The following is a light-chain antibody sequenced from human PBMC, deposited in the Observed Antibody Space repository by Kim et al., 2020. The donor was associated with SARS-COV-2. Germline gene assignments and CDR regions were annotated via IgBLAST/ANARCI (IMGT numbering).Light chain of an antibody. CDR2: GAS. Sequence: EIVMTQSPATLSVSPGERATLSCRASQSVSSNLAWYQQKPGQAPRLLIYGASTRATGIPARFSGSRSGTEFTLTISSLQSEDFAVYYCQQYNIWPITFGQGTRLEIK. CDR1: QSVSSN. J-gene: IGKJ5*01. CDR3: QQYNIWPIT. V-gene: IGKV3-15*01.